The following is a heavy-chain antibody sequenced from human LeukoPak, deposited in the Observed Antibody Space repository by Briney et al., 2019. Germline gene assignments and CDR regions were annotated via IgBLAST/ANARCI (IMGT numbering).Heavy chain of an antibody. D-gene: IGHD6-19*01. V-gene: IGHV1-24*01. CDR1: GYTLTELS. J-gene: IGHJ4*02. CDR3: ARDAGRQWLTRPTA. CDR2: FDPEDGET. Sequence: ASVKVSCKVSGYTLTELSMHWVRQAPGKGLEWMGGFDPEDGETIYAQKFQGRVTMTEDTSTDTAYMELSSLRSEDTAVYYCARDAGRQWLTRPTAWGQGTLVTVSS.